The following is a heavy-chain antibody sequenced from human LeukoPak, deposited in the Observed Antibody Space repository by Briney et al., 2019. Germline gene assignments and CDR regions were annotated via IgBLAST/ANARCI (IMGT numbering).Heavy chain of an antibody. V-gene: IGHV4-30-4*02. CDR3: ARAAFEYYDFWSGYRFDY. CDR2: IYYSGST. J-gene: IGHJ4*02. D-gene: IGHD3-3*01. CDR1: GGSISSGDYY. Sequence: SETLSLTCTVSGGSISSGDYYWSWIRQPPGKGLEWIGYIYYSGSTYYNPSLKSRVTISVDTSKNQFSLKLSSVTAADTAVYYCARAAFEYYDFWSGYRFDYWGQGTLVTVSS.